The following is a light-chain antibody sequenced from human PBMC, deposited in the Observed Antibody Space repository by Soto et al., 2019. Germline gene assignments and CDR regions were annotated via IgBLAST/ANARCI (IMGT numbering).Light chain of an antibody. CDR2: WAS. J-gene: IGKJ3*01. CDR1: QSVLHSSNNKNY. CDR3: QQYYTTPFT. V-gene: IGKV4-1*01. Sequence: DTVMTQSPDSLAVSLGERATINCKSRQSVLHSSNNKNYLAWYQQKPGQPPRLLIYWASTRESGVPDRFSGSGSGTDFTLTISSLQAEDVAVYYCQQYYTTPFTFGPGTKVDIK.